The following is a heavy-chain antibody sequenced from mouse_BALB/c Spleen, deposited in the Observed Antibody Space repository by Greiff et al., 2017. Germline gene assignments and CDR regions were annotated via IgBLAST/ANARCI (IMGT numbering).Heavy chain of an antibody. CDR2: ISSGGST. Sequence: EVQVVESGGGLVKPGGSLKLSCAASGFTFSSYAMSWVRQTPEKRLEWVASISSGGSTYYPDSVKGRFTISRDNARNILYLQMSSLRSEDTAMYYCARGEDYWGQGTSVTVSS. V-gene: IGHV5-6-5*01. J-gene: IGHJ4*01. CDR3: ARGEDY. CDR1: GFTFSSYA.